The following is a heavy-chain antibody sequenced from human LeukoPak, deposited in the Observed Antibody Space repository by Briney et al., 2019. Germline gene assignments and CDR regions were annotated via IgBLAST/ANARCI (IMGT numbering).Heavy chain of an antibody. V-gene: IGHV4-59*08. J-gene: IGHJ5*02. D-gene: IGHD6-6*01. Sequence: SETLSLTCTVSGGSISSYYWSWIRQPPGKGLEWIGHIYYSGSTNYNPSLKSRVTISVDTSKNQFSLKLSSVTAADTAVYYCATLVDSSSSVRFDPWGQGTLVTVSS. CDR1: GGSISSYY. CDR3: ATLVDSSSSVRFDP. CDR2: IYYSGST.